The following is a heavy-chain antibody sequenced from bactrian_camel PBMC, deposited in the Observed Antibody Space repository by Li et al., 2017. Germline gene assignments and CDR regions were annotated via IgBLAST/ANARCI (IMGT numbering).Heavy chain of an antibody. CDR2: INGGGSRT. V-gene: IGHV3S37*01. D-gene: IGHD2*01. Sequence: QVQLVESGGGLVRPGGSLRLSCAASGLSFSNYDMGWVRRAPGKGLEWVSFINGGGSRTYYTDSVKGRFTISKENDANTLYLQMNNLKPEETGMYYCAVRQYLYGYCDVAILRGMDHWGKGTQVTV. CDR1: GLSFSNYD. J-gene: IGHJ7*01.